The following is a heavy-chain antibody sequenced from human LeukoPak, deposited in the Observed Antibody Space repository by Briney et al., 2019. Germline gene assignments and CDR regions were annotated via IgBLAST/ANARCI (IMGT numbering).Heavy chain of an antibody. J-gene: IGHJ6*02. CDR3: AIGQYGDYVKGPYYYGMDV. CDR2: IYYSGST. Sequence: SETLSLTCTVSGGSISSYYWSWIRQPPGKGLEWIGYIYYSGSTNYNPSLKSRVTISVDTSKNQFSLKLSSVTAADTAVYYCAIGQYGDYVKGPYYYGMDVWGQGTTVTASS. D-gene: IGHD4-17*01. V-gene: IGHV4-59*01. CDR1: GGSISSYY.